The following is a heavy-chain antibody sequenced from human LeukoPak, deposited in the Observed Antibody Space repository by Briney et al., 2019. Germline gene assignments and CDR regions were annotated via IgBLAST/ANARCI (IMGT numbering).Heavy chain of an antibody. CDR2: ISSSGSTI. CDR1: GFTFSSYE. D-gene: IGHD6-19*01. V-gene: IGHV3-48*03. CDR3: ATPGYSSGWYAY. J-gene: IGHJ4*02. Sequence: PGGSLRLSCAASGFTFSSYEMNWVRQAPGKGLEWVSYISSSGSTIYYADSVKGRFTISRDNSKNTLYLQMNSLRAEDTAVYYCATPGYSSGWYAYWGQGTLVTVSS.